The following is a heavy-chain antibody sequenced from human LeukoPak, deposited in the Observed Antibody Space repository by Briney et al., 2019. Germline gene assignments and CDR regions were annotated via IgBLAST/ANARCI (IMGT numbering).Heavy chain of an antibody. J-gene: IGHJ4*02. CDR2: LGPSGTTT. CDR1: GFTFSSFS. V-gene: IGHV3-23*01. CDR3: TRDHITSWQIDF. D-gene: IGHD2-2*01. Sequence: GGSLRLSCAASGFTFSSFSMNWVRQAPGKGLEWVSTLGPSGTTTTYADSVRGRFTISRDNSKNTVSLQMNSLRVEDTAVYYCTRDHITSWQIDFWGQGTMVTVSS.